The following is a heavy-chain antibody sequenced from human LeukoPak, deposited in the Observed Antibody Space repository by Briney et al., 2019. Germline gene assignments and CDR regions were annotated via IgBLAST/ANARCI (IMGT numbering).Heavy chain of an antibody. CDR1: GYTFTGYY. CDR2: INPNSGGT. D-gene: IGHD6-13*01. J-gene: IGHJ5*02. V-gene: IGHV1-2*02. CDR3: ARDRAAAGTGYWFDP. Sequence: ASVKVSCKASGYTFTGYYMHWVRQAPGQGLEWMGWINPNSGGTNYAQKFQGRVTMTRDTSISTVYMELSSLRSEDTAVYYCARDRAAAGTGYWFDPWGQGTLVTVSS.